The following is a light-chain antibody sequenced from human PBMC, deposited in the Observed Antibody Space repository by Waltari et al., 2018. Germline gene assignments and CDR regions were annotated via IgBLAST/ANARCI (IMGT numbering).Light chain of an antibody. Sequence: IMLTQSPGTLSLSPGERATLSCRASQSISRYLAWYQQKPGQAPRLLIYGASTRATGIPDRFSGSGSGTDFSLTISGLEPEDSAVYYCQHHFRLPATFGQGTKVEI. J-gene: IGKJ1*01. CDR3: QHHFRLPAT. CDR1: QSISRY. V-gene: IGKV3-20*01. CDR2: GAS.